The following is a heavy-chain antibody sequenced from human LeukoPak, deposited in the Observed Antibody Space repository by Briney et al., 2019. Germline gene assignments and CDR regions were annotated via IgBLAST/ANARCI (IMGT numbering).Heavy chain of an antibody. J-gene: IGHJ4*02. CDR3: AKDVVDYSDSSGYYYFDY. Sequence: GGSLRLSCAASGFTFSSYAMSWVRQAPGKGLEWVSALSGSGGNTYYADSVKGRFTISRDNSKNTLYLQMNSLRAEDTAIYYCAKDVVDYSDSSGYYYFDYWGQGTLVTVSS. CDR1: GFTFSSYA. V-gene: IGHV3-23*01. CDR2: LSGSGGNT. D-gene: IGHD3-22*01.